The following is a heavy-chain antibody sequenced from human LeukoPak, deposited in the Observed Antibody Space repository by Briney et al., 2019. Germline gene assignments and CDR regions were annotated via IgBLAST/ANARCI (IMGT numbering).Heavy chain of an antibody. J-gene: IGHJ4*02. CDR3: ARNDYGDYFFDH. D-gene: IGHD4-17*01. Sequence: GRSLRLSCVASGFTFRSRSMHWVRQAPGKGLEWVAIISYDGSRKYYADSVKGRFTISRDDSKTTVYLEMNSLRPDDTAVYYCARNDYGDYFFDHWGQGTLVTVSS. V-gene: IGHV3-30-3*01. CDR2: ISYDGSRK. CDR1: GFTFRSRS.